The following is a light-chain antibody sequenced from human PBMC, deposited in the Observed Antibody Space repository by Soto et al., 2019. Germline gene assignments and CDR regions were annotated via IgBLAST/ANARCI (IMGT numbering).Light chain of an antibody. CDR2: DAS. CDR3: QRYNSNSRT. CDR1: QNVDNW. Sequence: DIQMTQSPSTLSASVGDRVTITCRASQNVDNWVAWYQQKPGKAPKFLIYDASNLESGVPSRFSGRGSGTEFTLTISSLQPEDLATYYCQRYNSNSRTFGQGTRV. V-gene: IGKV1-5*01. J-gene: IGKJ1*01.